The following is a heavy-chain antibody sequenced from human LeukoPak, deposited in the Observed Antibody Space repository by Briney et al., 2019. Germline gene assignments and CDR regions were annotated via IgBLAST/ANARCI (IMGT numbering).Heavy chain of an antibody. J-gene: IGHJ3*02. Sequence: GGSLRLSCAASGFTFSSYSMNWVRQAPGKGLEWVSYISSSSSTIYYADSVKGRFTISRDNSKNTLYLQMNSLRAEDTAVYYCAKDMGGGTMIVVVWGKNAFDIWGQGTMVTVSS. D-gene: IGHD3-22*01. CDR3: AKDMGGGTMIVVVWGKNAFDI. CDR2: ISSSSSTI. V-gene: IGHV3-48*01. CDR1: GFTFSSYS.